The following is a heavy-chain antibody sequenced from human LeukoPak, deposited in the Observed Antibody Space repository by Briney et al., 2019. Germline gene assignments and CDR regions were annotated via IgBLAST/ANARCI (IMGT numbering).Heavy chain of an antibody. CDR2: IYPGDSDT. Sequence: GESLKISCKGSGYSFTSYWIGWVRQMPGKGLEGMGIIYPGDSDTRYSPSFQGQVTISADKSISTACMQCSSLKASDTAMYYCARQPYYDWLRNWFDTWGQGTLVTVSS. D-gene: IGHD3-3*01. CDR3: ARQPYYDWLRNWFDT. J-gene: IGHJ5*02. V-gene: IGHV5-51*01. CDR1: GYSFTSYW.